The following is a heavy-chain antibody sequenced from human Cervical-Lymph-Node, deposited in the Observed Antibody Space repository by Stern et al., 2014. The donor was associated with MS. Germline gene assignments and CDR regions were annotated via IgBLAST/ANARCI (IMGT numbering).Heavy chain of an antibody. CDR1: GFTFSGHS. CDR3: ARDWVSSEY. V-gene: IGHV3-21*01. J-gene: IGHJ4*02. Sequence: EVQLVESGGGLVRPGGSLRLSCAASGFTFSGHSMSWVRQAPGKGLEWVSSISSTSGYIYYADSVKGRFTISRDNAKNSLYLQMNSLRAEDTAVYYCARDWVSSEYWGQGTLVTVSS. D-gene: IGHD6-6*01. CDR2: ISSTSGYI.